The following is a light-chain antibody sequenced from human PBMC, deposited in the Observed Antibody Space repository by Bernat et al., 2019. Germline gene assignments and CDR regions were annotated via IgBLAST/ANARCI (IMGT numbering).Light chain of an antibody. CDR3: SSYTSSSTLVV. V-gene: IGLV2-14*01. Sequence: QSALTQPASVSGSPGQSITISCTGTSSDVGGYTYVSWYQQHPGKAPKLMIYDVSNRPSGVSNRFSGSQSGNTASLTISGLQAEDEADCYCSSYTSSSTLVVFGGGTKLTVL. J-gene: IGLJ2*01. CDR2: DVS. CDR1: SSDVGGYTY.